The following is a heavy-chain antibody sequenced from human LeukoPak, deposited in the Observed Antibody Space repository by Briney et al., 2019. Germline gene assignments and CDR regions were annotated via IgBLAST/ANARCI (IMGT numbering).Heavy chain of an antibody. CDR2: INHSGST. J-gene: IGHJ4*02. V-gene: IGHV4-34*01. CDR3: ARYTLWFGELYFDY. CDR1: GGSFSGYY. D-gene: IGHD3-10*01. Sequence: PSETLSLTCAVYGGSFSGYYWSWIRQPPGKGLEWIGEINHSGSTNYNPSLESRVTISVDTSKNQFSLKLSSVTAADTAVYYCARYTLWFGELYFDYWGQGTLVTVSS.